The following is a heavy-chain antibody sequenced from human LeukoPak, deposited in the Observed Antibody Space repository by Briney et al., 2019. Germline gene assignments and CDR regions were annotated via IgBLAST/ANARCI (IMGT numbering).Heavy chain of an antibody. D-gene: IGHD6-19*01. Sequence: GGSLRLSCAASGFTFSSYGMHWVRQAPDKELEWVTFIRFDGSYKYYADSVKGRFTISRDNSRNTLYLQMNSLRAEDTAVYYCARRGAVAGTLDYWGQGTLVTVSS. J-gene: IGHJ4*02. CDR2: IRFDGSYK. CDR3: ARRGAVAGTLDY. V-gene: IGHV3-30*02. CDR1: GFTFSSYG.